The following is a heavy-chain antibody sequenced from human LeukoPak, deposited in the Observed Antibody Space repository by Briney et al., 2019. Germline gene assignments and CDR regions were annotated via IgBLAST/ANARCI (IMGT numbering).Heavy chain of an antibody. CDR2: ISAYNGNT. CDR1: VYTFTRYG. Sequence: GASVKVSCKPSVYTFTRYGISGVGQAPGQGLEGRGWISAYNGNTNYAQKLQGRVTMTTDTSTSTAYMELRSLRSDDTAVYYCARADLVAAAGFDYWGQGTLVTVSS. J-gene: IGHJ4*02. D-gene: IGHD6-13*01. V-gene: IGHV1-18*01. CDR3: ARADLVAAAGFDY.